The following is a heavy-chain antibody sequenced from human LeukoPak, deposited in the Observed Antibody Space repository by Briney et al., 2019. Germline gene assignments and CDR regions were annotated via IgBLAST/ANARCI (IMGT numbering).Heavy chain of an antibody. CDR2: IWYDGRRQ. Sequence: PGGSLRLSCAASGFTFSSYGVHWVRQAPGKGLEWVALIWYDGRRQFYADSVKGRFTISRDDSSNTLFLQMNGLRAEDTAVYYCARLGSSWSSDYWGRGTLVTVSS. V-gene: IGHV3-33*01. D-gene: IGHD6-13*01. CDR3: ARLGSSWSSDY. J-gene: IGHJ4*02. CDR1: GFTFSSYG.